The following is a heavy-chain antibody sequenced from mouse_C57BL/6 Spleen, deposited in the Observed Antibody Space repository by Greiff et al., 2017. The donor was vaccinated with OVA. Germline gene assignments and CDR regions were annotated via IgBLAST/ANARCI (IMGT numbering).Heavy chain of an antibody. CDR2: ISYDGSN. Sequence: ESGPGLVKPSQSLSLTCSVTGYSITSGYYWNWIRQFPGNKLEWMGYISYDGSNNYNPSLKNRISITRDTSKNQFFLKLNSVTTEDTATYYCARVHYYGSPHFDYWGQGTTLTVSS. J-gene: IGHJ2*01. CDR3: ARVHYYGSPHFDY. V-gene: IGHV3-6*01. D-gene: IGHD1-1*01. CDR1: GYSITSGYY.